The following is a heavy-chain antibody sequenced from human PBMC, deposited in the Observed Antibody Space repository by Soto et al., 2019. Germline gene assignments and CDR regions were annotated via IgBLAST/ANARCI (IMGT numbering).Heavy chain of an antibody. CDR3: AREGGSLNWFDP. Sequence: PGGSLRLSCAASGFTFSSYAMSWVRQAPGKGLEWVSAISGSGGSTYYADSVKGRFTISRDNSKNTLYLQMNSLRDEDTAVYYCAREGGSLNWFDPWGQGTLVTVSS. J-gene: IGHJ5*02. D-gene: IGHD1-26*01. CDR2: ISGSGGST. CDR1: GFTFSSYA. V-gene: IGHV3-23*01.